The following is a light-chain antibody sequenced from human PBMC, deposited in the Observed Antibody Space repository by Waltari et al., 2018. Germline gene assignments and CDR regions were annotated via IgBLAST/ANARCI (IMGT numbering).Light chain of an antibody. J-gene: IGKJ4*01. CDR2: MGS. CDR1: QSLLYSNGNNY. V-gene: IGKV2-28*01. Sequence: DIVMTQSPLSLPVTPGEPAAISCRSSQSLLYSNGNNYLNWYLQKPGQAPQVLISMGSNRASGVPDRFSGTGSGTDFTLKISRVEAEDVGVYYCMQGLQWPLTFGEGTKVEIK. CDR3: MQGLQWPLT.